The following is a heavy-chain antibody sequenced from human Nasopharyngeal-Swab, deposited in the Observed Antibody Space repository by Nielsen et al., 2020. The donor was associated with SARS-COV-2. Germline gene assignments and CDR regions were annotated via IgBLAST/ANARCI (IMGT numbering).Heavy chain of an antibody. CDR3: ARESRMSLYYYMDV. CDR2: IYYSGST. J-gene: IGHJ6*03. Sequence: SETLSLTCTVSGGSVTNPDYYWSWIRQSPGKGLEWIGYIYYSGSTNYNPSLKSRVTISLDTSKNHFSLKLSSVTAADTAVYFCARESRMSLYYYMDVWGKGTTVTVSS. V-gene: IGHV4-61*03. CDR1: GGSVTNPDYY.